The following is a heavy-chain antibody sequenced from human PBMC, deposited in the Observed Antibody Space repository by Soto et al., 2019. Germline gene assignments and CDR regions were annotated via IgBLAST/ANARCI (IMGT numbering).Heavy chain of an antibody. Sequence: ASVKVSCKASGGTFSSYAISWVRQAPGQGLEWMGGIIPIFGTANYAQKFQGRVTITADESTSTAYMELSSLRSEDTAVYYCARVSTTYCGGDCYSESELYFDYWGQGTLVTVSS. D-gene: IGHD2-21*02. J-gene: IGHJ4*02. CDR2: IIPIFGTA. CDR1: GGTFSSYA. V-gene: IGHV1-69*13. CDR3: ARVSTTYCGGDCYSESELYFDY.